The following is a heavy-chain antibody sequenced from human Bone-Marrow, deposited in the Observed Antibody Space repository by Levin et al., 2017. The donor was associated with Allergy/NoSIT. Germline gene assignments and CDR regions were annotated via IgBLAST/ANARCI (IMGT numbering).Heavy chain of an antibody. CDR2: INPNGGSA. CDR3: ARDHPSSTVTNDYFDY. CDR1: GYTFTTYF. J-gene: IGHJ4*02. V-gene: IGHV1-46*04. Sequence: GGSLRLSCKASGYTFTTYFIHWVRQAPGQGLEWMGVINPNGGSASYSQNLQGRVTMTRDTSTSTVYMDLNSLRSDDTAVYYCARDHPSSTVTNDYFDYWGQGTLVTVSS. D-gene: IGHD4-17*01.